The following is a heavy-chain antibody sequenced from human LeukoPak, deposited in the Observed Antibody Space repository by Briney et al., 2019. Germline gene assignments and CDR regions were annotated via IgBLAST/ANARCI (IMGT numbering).Heavy chain of an antibody. CDR2: ISGSGGST. CDR1: GFTFSSYA. D-gene: IGHD3-22*01. Sequence: PGGPLRLSCAASGFTFSSYAMNWVRQPPGQGLEWVSTISGSGGSTYYADSVKGRFTVSRDNSRNTVYLQMNSLRADDTAVYFCAKAPRPYYDSSACPDYWGQGTLVTVSS. V-gene: IGHV3-23*01. CDR3: AKAPRPYYDSSACPDY. J-gene: IGHJ4*02.